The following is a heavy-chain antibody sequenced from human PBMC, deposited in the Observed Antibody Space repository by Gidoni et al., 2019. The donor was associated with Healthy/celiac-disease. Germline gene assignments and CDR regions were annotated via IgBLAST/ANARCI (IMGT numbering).Heavy chain of an antibody. Sequence: EVQLVESGGGLVKPGGSLRLSCAASGFTFSSYSMNWVRQAPGKGLEGVSSSSSSSSYIYYADSVKGRFTISRDNAKNSLYLQMNSLRAEDTAVYYCARGKGDIITIFGVAPPSYYFDYWGQGTLVTVSS. D-gene: IGHD3-3*01. CDR1: GFTFSSYS. CDR2: SSSSSSYI. CDR3: ARGKGDIITIFGVAPPSYYFDY. V-gene: IGHV3-21*01. J-gene: IGHJ4*02.